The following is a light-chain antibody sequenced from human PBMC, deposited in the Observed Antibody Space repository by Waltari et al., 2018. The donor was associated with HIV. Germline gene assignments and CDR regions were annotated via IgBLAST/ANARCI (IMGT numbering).Light chain of an antibody. CDR1: NIAGRK. CDR3: QVWDESNEQVV. Sequence: YVLTQPPSVSVAPGQPARITCGGDNIAGRKVHWYQRRPAQPPALVIFDDSDRPSGIPERFSGSISGNTATLIISRVEDGDEADYYCQVWDESNEQVVFGGGTRLTVL. J-gene: IGLJ2*01. V-gene: IGLV3-21*02. CDR2: DDS.